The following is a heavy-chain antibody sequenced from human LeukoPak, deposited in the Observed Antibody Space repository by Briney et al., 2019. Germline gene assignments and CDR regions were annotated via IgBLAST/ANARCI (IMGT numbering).Heavy chain of an antibody. J-gene: IGHJ4*02. CDR2: IYYSGST. CDR1: GGSISSSSYY. CDR3: GRSDYYDLDY. V-gene: IGHV4-39*01. D-gene: IGHD3-22*01. Sequence: PSETLSLTCTVSGGSISSSSYYWGWIRQPPGKGPEWIGSIYYSGSTYYNPSLKSRVTISVDTSKNQFSLKLSSVTAADTAVYYCGRSDYYDLDYWGQGTLVTVSS.